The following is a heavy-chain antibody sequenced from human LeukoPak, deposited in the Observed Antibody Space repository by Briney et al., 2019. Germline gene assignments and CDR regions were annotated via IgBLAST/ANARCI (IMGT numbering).Heavy chain of an antibody. CDR1: GFTFSSYG. J-gene: IGHJ6*02. CDR2: IWYDGRNK. Sequence: GMSLRLSCAASGFTFSSYGMHWVRQAPGKGLEWVAVIWYDGRNKYYADSVKGRFTISRDNSKNTLYLQMNSLRAEDTAVYYCARDQTYYYYGVDVWGQGTTVTVSS. V-gene: IGHV3-33*01. CDR3: ARDQTYYYYGVDV.